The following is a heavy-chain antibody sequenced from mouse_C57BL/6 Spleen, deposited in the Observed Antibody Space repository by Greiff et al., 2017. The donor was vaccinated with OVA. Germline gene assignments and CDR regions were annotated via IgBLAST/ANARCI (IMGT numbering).Heavy chain of an antibody. CDR3: ARVDYYGSSYVGAMDY. J-gene: IGHJ4*01. CDR2: ISDGGSYT. Sequence: EVQLVESAGGLVKPGGSLKLSCAASGFTFSSYAMSWVRQTPEKRLEWVATISDGGSYTYYPDNVKGRFTISRDNAKNNLYLQMSHLKSEDTAMYYCARVDYYGSSYVGAMDYWGQGTSVTVSS. CDR1: GFTFSSYA. V-gene: IGHV5-4*01. D-gene: IGHD1-1*01.